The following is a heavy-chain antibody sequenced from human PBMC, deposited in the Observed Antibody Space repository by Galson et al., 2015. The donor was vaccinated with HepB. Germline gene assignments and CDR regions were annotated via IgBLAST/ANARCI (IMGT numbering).Heavy chain of an antibody. V-gene: IGHV3-48*01. D-gene: IGHD1-1*01. Sequence: QAAGKGLEWVSSISTDSLTIYYGDSVKGRFTISRDNAKNSLYLQMNSLRAEDTAVYYCARKTKTGSHGGGVDYWGQGTLVTVSS. CDR3: ARKTKTGSHGGGVDY. CDR2: ISTDSLTI. J-gene: IGHJ4*02.